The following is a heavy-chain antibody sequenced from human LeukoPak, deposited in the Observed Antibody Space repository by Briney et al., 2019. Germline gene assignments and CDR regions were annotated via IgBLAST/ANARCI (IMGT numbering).Heavy chain of an antibody. Sequence: PSETLSLTGTVSGGSISSYYWSWIQQPPGKGLEWIGYIYYSGSTNYNPSLKSRVTISVDTSKNQFSLKLSSVTAADTAVYYCATYGGNSAPLFDYWGQGTLVTVSS. CDR2: IYYSGST. CDR1: GGSISSYY. V-gene: IGHV4-59*01. J-gene: IGHJ4*02. CDR3: ATYGGNSAPLFDY. D-gene: IGHD4-23*01.